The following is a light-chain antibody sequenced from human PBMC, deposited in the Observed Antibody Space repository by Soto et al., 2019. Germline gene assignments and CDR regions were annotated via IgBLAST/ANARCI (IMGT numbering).Light chain of an antibody. CDR3: SSYTTTSALV. CDR1: SSDVGGYDY. V-gene: IGLV2-14*01. Sequence: QCALTQPASVSGSPGQSITISCTGTSSDVGGYDYVSWYQHHPGKVPKLIIYEVSKRPSGVSHRFSGSKSGNTASLTISGLQTEDEADYYCSSYTTTSALVFGGGTQLTVL. CDR2: EVS. J-gene: IGLJ2*01.